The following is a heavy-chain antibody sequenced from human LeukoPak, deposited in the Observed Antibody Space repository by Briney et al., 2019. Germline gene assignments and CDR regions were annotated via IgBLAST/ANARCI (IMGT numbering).Heavy chain of an antibody. V-gene: IGHV7-4-1*02. Sequence: ASAKVSCKGSGYTFNSYGINWVRQAPGQGLEWMGWINTNTGFPTYGQGFTGRFVFSVDTSVSTAYLQINSLKAEDTAVYYCARVSRKGYTNNWNPLGYFDYWGQGTLVTVSS. CDR3: ARVSRKGYTNNWNPLGYFDY. D-gene: IGHD1-1*01. J-gene: IGHJ4*02. CDR2: INTNTGFP. CDR1: GYTFNSYG.